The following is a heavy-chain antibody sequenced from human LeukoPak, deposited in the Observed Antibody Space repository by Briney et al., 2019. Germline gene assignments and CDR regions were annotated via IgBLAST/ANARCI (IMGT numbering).Heavy chain of an antibody. D-gene: IGHD6-13*01. Sequence: SETLSLTCAVSGGSFSGYYWSWIRQPPGKGLEWIGEINHSGSTNYNPSLKSRVTISVDTSKNQFSLKLSSVTAADTAVYYCARLREAAALKTSRYYYYYMDVWGKGTTVTISS. CDR2: INHSGST. CDR3: ARLREAAALKTSRYYYYYMDV. J-gene: IGHJ6*03. CDR1: GGSFSGYY. V-gene: IGHV4-34*01.